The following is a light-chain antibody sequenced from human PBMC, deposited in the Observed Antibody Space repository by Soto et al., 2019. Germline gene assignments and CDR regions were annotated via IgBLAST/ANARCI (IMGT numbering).Light chain of an antibody. CDR1: QSVSSSY. CDR2: GAS. V-gene: IGKV3-20*01. Sequence: EIVLTQSPGTLSLSPGERATLSCRASQSVSSSYLAWYQQKPGQAPRLLIYGASSRATGIPDRFSGSWSGTDFTLTISSLEPEDFAVYYCQQYGSSPRTFGPGTKVDIK. J-gene: IGKJ3*01. CDR3: QQYGSSPRT.